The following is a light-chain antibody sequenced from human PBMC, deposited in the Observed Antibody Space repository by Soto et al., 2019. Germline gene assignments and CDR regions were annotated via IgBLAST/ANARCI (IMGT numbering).Light chain of an antibody. V-gene: IGKV1-39*01. Sequence: DIQMTQSPSSLSASIGDRVTITCRASHSISSYLNWYQQKAGKAPKLLIDGASSLQSGVSSRFSGSGSGTDFTLHINSLQPEDFATYYCQQSYSTPYTFGQGTKLEIK. CDR2: GAS. J-gene: IGKJ2*01. CDR1: HSISSY. CDR3: QQSYSTPYT.